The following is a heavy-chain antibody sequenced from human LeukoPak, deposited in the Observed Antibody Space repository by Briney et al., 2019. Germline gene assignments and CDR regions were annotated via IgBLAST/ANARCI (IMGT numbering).Heavy chain of an antibody. CDR1: DGAISSNY. CDR2: IYYSWST. CDR3: ARDWYCSSTSCPGSFDI. D-gene: IGHD2-2*01. V-gene: IGHV4-59*01. Sequence: PSETLTLTCTVSDGAISSNYWSWIRQPPGKALEGFGYIYYSWSTNYNPFLTSRVTISVDTSKNQFSLKLRSVTAADTAVYYCARDWYCSSTSCPGSFDIWGQGTMVTVSS. J-gene: IGHJ3*02.